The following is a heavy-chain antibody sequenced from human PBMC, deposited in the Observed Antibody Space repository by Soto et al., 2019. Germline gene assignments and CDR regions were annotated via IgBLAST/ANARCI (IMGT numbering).Heavy chain of an antibody. V-gene: IGHV4-38-2*01. D-gene: IGHD6-13*01. Sequence: SETLSLTCAVSGYSISSGYSWGWIRQPPGKGLEWIGSIHQSGSTYYNPSLKSRVTISVDTSKNQFSLKLSSVTAADTAVYYFGRPKTTTWYVGYGGQGGLVPVSS. J-gene: IGHJ4*02. CDR2: IHQSGST. CDR1: GYSISSGYS. CDR3: GRPKTTTWYVGY.